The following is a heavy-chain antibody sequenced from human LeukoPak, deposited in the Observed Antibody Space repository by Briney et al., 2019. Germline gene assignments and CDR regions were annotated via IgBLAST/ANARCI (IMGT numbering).Heavy chain of an antibody. CDR1: GFTFSSYD. CDR3: TRSITLTVL. CDR2: ISSSGGST. D-gene: IGHD3-22*01. Sequence: GGSLRLSCAASGFTFSSYDVSWVRQAPGKGLEWVSAISSSGGSTYYADSVKGRFTISRDNSKNTLYLQMNSLRAEDTAVYYCTRSITLTVLWGQGTLVTVS. J-gene: IGHJ4*02. V-gene: IGHV3-23*01.